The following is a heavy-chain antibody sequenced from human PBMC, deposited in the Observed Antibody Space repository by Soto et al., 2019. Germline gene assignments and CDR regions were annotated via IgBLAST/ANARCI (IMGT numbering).Heavy chain of an antibody. Sequence: SETLSLTCSVSGDSISNLDYFWAWIRQPPGQALEYIGYIYKSATTYYNPSFESRVAISVDTSKSQFSLNVTSVTAADTAVYFCARGRYCLTGRCFPNWFDSWGQGALVAVSS. V-gene: IGHV4-30-4*01. CDR2: IYKSATT. CDR1: GDSISNLDYF. CDR3: ARGRYCLTGRCFPNWFDS. D-gene: IGHD7-27*01. J-gene: IGHJ5*01.